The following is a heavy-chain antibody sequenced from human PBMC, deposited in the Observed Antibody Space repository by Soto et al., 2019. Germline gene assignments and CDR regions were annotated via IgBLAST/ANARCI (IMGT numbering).Heavy chain of an antibody. Sequence: QVQLVQSGAEVKKPGSSVKVSCKASGGTFSSYTISWVRQAPGQGLEWMGGIIPMFGTTNYAQKFQGRVTITANESTSAACMELFSLRSEDTAVYYCARGDDILTGSNWLDPWGQGTLLTVSS. CDR3: ARGDDILTGSNWLDP. D-gene: IGHD3-9*01. V-gene: IGHV1-69*01. J-gene: IGHJ5*02. CDR1: GGTFSSYT. CDR2: IIPMFGTT.